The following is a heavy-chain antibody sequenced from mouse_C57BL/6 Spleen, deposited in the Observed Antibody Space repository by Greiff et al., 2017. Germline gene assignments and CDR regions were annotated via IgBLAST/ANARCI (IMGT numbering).Heavy chain of an antibody. V-gene: IGHV5-6*02. D-gene: IGHD3-2*01. J-gene: IGHJ1*03. CDR1: GFTFSSYG. CDR3: ARDSQYFDV. CDR2: ISSGGSYT. Sequence: VKLMESGGDLVKPGGSLKLSCAASGFTFSSYGMSWVRQTPDKRLEWVATISSGGSYTYYPDSVKGRFTISRDNAKNTLYLQMSSLKSEDTAMYYCARDSQYFDVWGTGTTVTVSS.